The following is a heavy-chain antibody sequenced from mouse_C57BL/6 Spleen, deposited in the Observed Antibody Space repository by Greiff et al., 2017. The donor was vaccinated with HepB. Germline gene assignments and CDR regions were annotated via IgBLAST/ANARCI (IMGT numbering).Heavy chain of an antibody. CDR1: GFSLTSYA. CDR2: IWTGGGT. D-gene: IGHD2-2*01. CDR3: ARNLFGYGYEGVAY. V-gene: IGHV2-9-1*01. J-gene: IGHJ3*01. Sequence: VMLVESGPGLVAPSQSLSITCTVSGFSLTSYAISWVRQPPGKGLEWLGVIWTGGGTNYNSALKSRLSISKDNSKSQVFLKMNSLQTDDTARYYCARNLFGYGYEGVAYWGQGTLVTVSA.